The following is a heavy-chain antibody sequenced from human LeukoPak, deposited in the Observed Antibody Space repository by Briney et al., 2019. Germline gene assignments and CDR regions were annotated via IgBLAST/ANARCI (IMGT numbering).Heavy chain of an antibody. Sequence: GGSLRLSCAASGFTFSSYAVSWVRQAPGKGLEWVSAISGSGGSTYYADSVKGRFTISRDNSKNTLYLQMNSLRAEDTAVYYCAGRQELVGEDYWGQGTLVTVSS. D-gene: IGHD6-13*01. CDR1: GFTFSSYA. CDR3: AGRQELVGEDY. CDR2: ISGSGGST. J-gene: IGHJ4*02. V-gene: IGHV3-23*01.